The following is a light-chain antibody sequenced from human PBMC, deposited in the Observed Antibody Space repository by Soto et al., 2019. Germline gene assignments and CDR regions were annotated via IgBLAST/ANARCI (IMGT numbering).Light chain of an antibody. CDR3: QQYKKWPPP. Sequence: EIVMTQYPATLSVCPGERATLSCRASESVSSNLAWYQQKVGQAPRLLIYGASTRATGIPDRFSGSGSGTEFTLTISSLQSEDFAVYYCQQYKKWPPPFGQGTKVDIK. V-gene: IGKV3-15*01. CDR2: GAS. CDR1: ESVSSN. J-gene: IGKJ1*01.